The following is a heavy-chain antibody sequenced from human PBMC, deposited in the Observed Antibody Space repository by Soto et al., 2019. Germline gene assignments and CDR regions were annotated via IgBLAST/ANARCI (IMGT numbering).Heavy chain of an antibody. CDR1: GGTFSSYA. D-gene: IGHD3-22*01. CDR3: ARGESHTSWGELVYCDRSGFISFHH. V-gene: IGHV1-69*01. CDR2: IIPIFGTA. Sequence: QVQLVQSGAEVKKPGSSVKVSCKASGGTFSSYAISWVRQAPGQGLEWMGGIIPIFGTAKYAQKVQGRVTINAVEITITAYMELISMGFKDTGVNYCARGESHTSWGELVYCDRSGFISFHHWGQGTLVTVAS. J-gene: IGHJ4*02.